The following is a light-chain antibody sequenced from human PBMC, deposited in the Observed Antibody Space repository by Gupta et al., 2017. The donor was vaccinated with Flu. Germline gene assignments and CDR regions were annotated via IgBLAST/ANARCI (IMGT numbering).Light chain of an antibody. V-gene: IGLV2-14*01. CDR1: SSDVGAYNH. Sequence: QSALTQPASVSGSPGQSITLSCAGTSSDVGAYNHVSWYRQHPGKAPKLMIFEVSDRPSGVSNRFSGSKSGNTASLTVSGLQAEDEADYYCSSYSSSSTLWVFGGGTKLTVL. J-gene: IGLJ3*02. CDR3: SSYSSSSTLWV. CDR2: EVS.